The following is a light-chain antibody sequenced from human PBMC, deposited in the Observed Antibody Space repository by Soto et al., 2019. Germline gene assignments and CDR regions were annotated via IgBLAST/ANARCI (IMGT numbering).Light chain of an antibody. CDR3: QQSYSAPFT. CDR2: SAS. Sequence: DIQMTQSPSSLSASVGDRVTITCRASQYISTYLNWYRQKSGKAPEVLIYSASTLQSGVPSRFSGRGSGTDFTLTIIGLQSEDFATYYCQQSYSAPFTFGPGTKVDIK. J-gene: IGKJ3*01. V-gene: IGKV1-39*01. CDR1: QYISTY.